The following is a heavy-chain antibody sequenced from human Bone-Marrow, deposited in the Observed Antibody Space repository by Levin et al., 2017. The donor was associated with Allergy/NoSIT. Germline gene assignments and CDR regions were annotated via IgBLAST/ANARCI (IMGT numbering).Heavy chain of an antibody. Sequence: GGSLRLSCAASAFTFSIYGMHWVRQAPGKGLKWVAFIWYDGSNKYYADSVEGRFTISRDNSRNTVYLQMNSLGTEDTAVYYCARAGFNNYRVPYYGMDLWGQGTTVTVS. V-gene: IGHV3-33*01. J-gene: IGHJ6*02. D-gene: IGHD5-24*01. CDR2: IWYDGSNK. CDR1: AFTFSIYG. CDR3: ARAGFNNYRVPYYGMDL.